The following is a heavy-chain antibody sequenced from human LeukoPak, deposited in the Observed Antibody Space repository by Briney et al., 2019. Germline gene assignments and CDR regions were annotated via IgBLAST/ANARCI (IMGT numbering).Heavy chain of an antibody. J-gene: IGHJ2*01. CDR1: GGSINSSSYY. CDR2: IYYSGST. Sequence: SETLSLTCTVSGGSINSSSYYWAWIRQPPGKGLEWIGSIYYSGSTYYNSSLKSRVTISVDTSKNQFSLELSSVTAADTAVYSCARTDPYCTNGVCAFDLWGRGTLVTVSS. V-gene: IGHV4-39*01. CDR3: ARTDPYCTNGVCAFDL. D-gene: IGHD2-8*01.